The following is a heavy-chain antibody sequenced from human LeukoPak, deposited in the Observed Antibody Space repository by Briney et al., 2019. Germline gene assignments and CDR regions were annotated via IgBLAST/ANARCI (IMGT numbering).Heavy chain of an antibody. D-gene: IGHD2-15*01. CDR3: ARRYCSGGSCPNWFDP. Sequence: SETLSLTCTVSGGSISSYYWSWIRQPPGKGLEWIGYIYYSGSTNYNPSLKSRATISVDTSKNQFSLKLSSVTAADTAVYYCARRYCSGGSCPNWFDPWGQGTLVTVSS. CDR1: GGSISSYY. CDR2: IYYSGST. V-gene: IGHV4-59*01. J-gene: IGHJ5*02.